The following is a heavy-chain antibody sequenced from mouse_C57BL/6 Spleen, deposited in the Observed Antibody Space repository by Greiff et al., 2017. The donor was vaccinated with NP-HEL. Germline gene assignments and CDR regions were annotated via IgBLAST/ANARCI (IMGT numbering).Heavy chain of an antibody. J-gene: IGHJ2*01. Sequence: VKLQESGAELVKPGASVKMSCKASGYTFTSYWITWVKQRPGQGLEWIGDIYPGSGSTNYNEKFKSKATLTVDTSSSTAYMQLSSLTSEDSAVYYCARQIMVTTNYFDYWGQGTTLTVSS. CDR2: IYPGSGST. CDR1: GYTFTSYW. V-gene: IGHV1-55*01. D-gene: IGHD2-2*01. CDR3: ARQIMVTTNYFDY.